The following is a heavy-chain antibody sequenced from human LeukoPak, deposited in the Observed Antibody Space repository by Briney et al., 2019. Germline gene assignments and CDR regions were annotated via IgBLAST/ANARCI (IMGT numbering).Heavy chain of an antibody. V-gene: IGHV1-69*04. Sequence: SVKVSCKASGGTFSSYAISWVRQAPGQGLEWMGRIIPIFGIANYAHKFQGRVTITADKSTSTAYMELSSLRSEDTAVYYCARLPGYSSGWSEDYWGQGTLVTVSS. D-gene: IGHD6-19*01. CDR1: GGTFSSYA. CDR2: IIPIFGIA. J-gene: IGHJ4*02. CDR3: ARLPGYSSGWSEDY.